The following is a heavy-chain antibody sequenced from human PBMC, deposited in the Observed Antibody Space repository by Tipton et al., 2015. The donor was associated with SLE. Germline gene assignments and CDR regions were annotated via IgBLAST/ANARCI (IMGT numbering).Heavy chain of an antibody. CDR2: ISSSSSTI. Sequence: SLRLSCAASGFTFSSYSMNWVRQAPGKGLEWVSYISSSSSTIYYADSVKGRFTISRDNAKNSLYLQMNSLRDEDTAVYYCARWGNSGLRGFLDYWGQGSLVAVSS. CDR1: GFTFSSYS. V-gene: IGHV3-48*02. J-gene: IGHJ4*02. CDR3: ARWGNSGLRGFLDY. D-gene: IGHD5-12*01.